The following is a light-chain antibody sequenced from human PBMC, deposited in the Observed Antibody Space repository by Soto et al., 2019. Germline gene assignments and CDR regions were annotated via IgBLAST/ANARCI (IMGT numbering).Light chain of an antibody. V-gene: IGKV2-30*01. CDR1: QSLVSSDGNTY. J-gene: IGKJ5*01. Sequence: DVVMTQSPLSLPVTLGQPASISCRSSQSLVSSDGNTYLNWFQHRPGQSPRRLIYKVSIRNSGVPDRFSGSGSGTDFTLKISRVEAEDVGVYYCMQSTQLPPTFGQGTRLEIK. CDR2: KVS. CDR3: MQSTQLPPT.